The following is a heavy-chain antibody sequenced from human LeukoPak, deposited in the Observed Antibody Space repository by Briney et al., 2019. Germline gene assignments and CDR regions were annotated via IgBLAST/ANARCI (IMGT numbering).Heavy chain of an antibody. J-gene: IGHJ4*02. Sequence: GESLRLSCAASGFSFSRYWMSWVRQAPVRGLEWVANIKPDGSEIYYVDSVKGRFTISRDNAKNSLYLQMNSLRAEDTALYHCARVGPLSGGQFYFDYWGQGTLVTVSS. CDR1: GFSFSRYW. CDR2: IKPDGSEI. V-gene: IGHV3-7*03. D-gene: IGHD5-24*01. CDR3: ARVGPLSGGQFYFDY.